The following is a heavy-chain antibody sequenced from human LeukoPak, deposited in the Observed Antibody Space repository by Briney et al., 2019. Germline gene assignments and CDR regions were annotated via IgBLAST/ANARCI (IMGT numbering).Heavy chain of an antibody. J-gene: IGHJ4*02. CDR1: GFTFSSYG. Sequence: PGRSLRLTCAASGFTFSSYGMHWVRQAPGKGLEWVAVIWYDGSNKYYADSVKGRFTISRDNSKNTLYLQMNSLRAEDTAVYYCAKDPLTAWELPFDYWGQGTLVTVSS. D-gene: IGHD1-26*01. CDR2: IWYDGSNK. V-gene: IGHV3-33*06. CDR3: AKDPLTAWELPFDY.